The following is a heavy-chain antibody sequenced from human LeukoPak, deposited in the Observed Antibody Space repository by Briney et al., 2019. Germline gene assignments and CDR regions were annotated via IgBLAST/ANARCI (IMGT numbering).Heavy chain of an antibody. CDR3: ASSTVRTRYFDY. CDR1: GGSFSGYY. Sequence: KPSETLSLTCAVYGGSFSGYYWSWIRQPPGKGLEWVGEINHSGSTNYNPSLKSRVTISVDTSKNQFSLKLSSVTAADTAVYYCASSTVRTRYFDYWGQGTLVTVSS. J-gene: IGHJ4*02. D-gene: IGHD3-10*02. V-gene: IGHV4-34*01. CDR2: INHSGST.